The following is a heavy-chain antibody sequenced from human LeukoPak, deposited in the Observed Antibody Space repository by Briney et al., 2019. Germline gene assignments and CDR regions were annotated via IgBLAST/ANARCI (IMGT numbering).Heavy chain of an antibody. CDR3: ARYTGRFDY. D-gene: IGHD5-18*01. CDR2: IKQDGSEI. CDR1: GFTVSSNY. Sequence: GGSLRLSCAASGFTVSSNYMSWVRLAPGKGLEWVANIKQDGSEIHYVDSVKGRFTISRDNAKNSLYLQMNSLRAEDTAVYYCARYTGRFDYWGQGTLVTVSS. J-gene: IGHJ4*02. V-gene: IGHV3-7*01.